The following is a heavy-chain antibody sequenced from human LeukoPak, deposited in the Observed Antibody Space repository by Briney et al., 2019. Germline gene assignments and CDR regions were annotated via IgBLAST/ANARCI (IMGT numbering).Heavy chain of an antibody. D-gene: IGHD2-15*01. CDR3: ARSQGYCSGGSCLQGDWFDP. V-gene: IGHV5-51*01. J-gene: IGHJ5*02. CDR2: IYPGDSNT. Sequence: GEPLKISCNGSGYSFTNYWIGWVRQMPGKGLEWMGIIYPGDSNTRYSPSFQGQVTISADKYISNAYLQWGSLKASDTAMYYCARSQGYCSGGSCLQGDWFDPWGQGTLVTVSS. CDR1: GYSFTNYW.